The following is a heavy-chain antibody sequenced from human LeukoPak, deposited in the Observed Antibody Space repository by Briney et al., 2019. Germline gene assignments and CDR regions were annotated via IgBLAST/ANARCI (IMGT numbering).Heavy chain of an antibody. CDR2: IITILGIA. Sequence: SVKVSCKASGGTLSSYTISWVRQAPGQGLEWMGGIITILGIANYAQKFKGRVTITADKYKSTAYMEMRSLRSEDTAVYYCARDPHDYWGQGTLVTVSS. CDR3: ARDPHDY. J-gene: IGHJ4*02. V-gene: IGHV1-69*10. CDR1: GGTLSSYT.